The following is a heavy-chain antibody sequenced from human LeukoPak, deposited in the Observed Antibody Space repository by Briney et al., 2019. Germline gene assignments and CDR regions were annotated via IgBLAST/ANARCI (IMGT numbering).Heavy chain of an antibody. V-gene: IGHV3-7*01. CDR3: AKEDGYAGAFDI. Sequence: GGSLRLSCAASGFTFSSYCMSWVRQAPGKGLEWMANIKQDGSEKYYVDSVKGRFTISRDNAKNSLYLQMTSLRAEDTAVYYCAKEDGYAGAFDIWGQGTMVTVSS. J-gene: IGHJ3*02. CDR1: GFTFSSYC. CDR2: IKQDGSEK. D-gene: IGHD5-24*01.